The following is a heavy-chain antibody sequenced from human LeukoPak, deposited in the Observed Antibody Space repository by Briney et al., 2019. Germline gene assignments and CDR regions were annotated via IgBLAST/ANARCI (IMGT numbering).Heavy chain of an antibody. CDR1: GLTFSSYW. Sequence: GGSLRLSCSASGLTFSSYWMSWVRQAPGKGLEWVTNIKQDGSEKHYVDSVTGRFTISRDNTKNSLYLQMNSLRADDTAVYYCARDLAGPPQEAFDIWGQGTMVTVSS. V-gene: IGHV3-7*01. CDR2: IKQDGSEK. CDR3: ARDLAGPPQEAFDI. J-gene: IGHJ3*02.